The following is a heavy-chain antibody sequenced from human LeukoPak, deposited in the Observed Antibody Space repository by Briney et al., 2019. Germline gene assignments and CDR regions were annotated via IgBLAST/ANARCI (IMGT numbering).Heavy chain of an antibody. J-gene: IGHJ4*02. V-gene: IGHV3-15*01. CDR3: TTDAYYDFWSGSGNFDY. Sequence: GGSLRLSCAASGFTFSNAWMSWVRQAPGRGLEWVGRIKSKTDGGTTDYAAPVKGRFTISRNDSKNTLYLQMNSLKTEDTAVYYCTTDAYYDFWSGSGNFDYWGQGTLVTVSS. D-gene: IGHD3-3*01. CDR2: IKSKTDGGTT. CDR1: GFTFSNAW.